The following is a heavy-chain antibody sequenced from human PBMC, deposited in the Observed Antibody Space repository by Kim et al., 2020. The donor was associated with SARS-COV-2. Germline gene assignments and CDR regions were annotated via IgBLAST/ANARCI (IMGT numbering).Heavy chain of an antibody. CDR1: GFTFSSYS. Sequence: GGSLRLSCAASGFTFSSYSMNWVRQAPGKGLEWVSSISSSSSYIYYADSVKGRFTISRDNAKNSLYLQMNSLRAEDTAVYYCARGGCSSTSCYHAFDIWGQGTMVTVSS. J-gene: IGHJ3*02. V-gene: IGHV3-21*01. CDR3: ARGGCSSTSCYHAFDI. D-gene: IGHD2-2*01. CDR2: ISSSSSYI.